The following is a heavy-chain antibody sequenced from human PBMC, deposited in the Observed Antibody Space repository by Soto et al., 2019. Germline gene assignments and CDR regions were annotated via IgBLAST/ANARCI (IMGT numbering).Heavy chain of an antibody. CDR2: IASRAHNYAT. Sequence: EVELVESGGGLVQPGGSLKLSCAASGFSLSGSFIHWVRQASGKGPEWVGRIASRAHNYATAYGTSVQGRFTVSRDDSLNTAYLHMNGLKTEDTAVYFCAGLMDTVFDRFDCWGRGILVTVSA. CDR3: AGLMDTVFDRFDC. J-gene: IGHJ4*02. D-gene: IGHD5-18*01. V-gene: IGHV3-73*02. CDR1: GFSLSGSF.